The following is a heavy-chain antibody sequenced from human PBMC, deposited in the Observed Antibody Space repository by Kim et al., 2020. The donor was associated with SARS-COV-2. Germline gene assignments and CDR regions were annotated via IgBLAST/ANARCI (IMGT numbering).Heavy chain of an antibody. Sequence: GGSLRLSCAASGFAISRSWMSWVRQAPGKGLEPVANIKQDGSDKHYVDSVKGRFTISRDNAKNSLFLQMNSLRVEDTAVYYCARIFDAGGSPNPDYFDDWGQGTLVTVSS. CDR3: ARIFDAGGSPNPDYFDD. D-gene: IGHD2-15*01. CDR2: IKQDGSDK. V-gene: IGHV3-7*01. J-gene: IGHJ4*02. CDR1: GFAISRSW.